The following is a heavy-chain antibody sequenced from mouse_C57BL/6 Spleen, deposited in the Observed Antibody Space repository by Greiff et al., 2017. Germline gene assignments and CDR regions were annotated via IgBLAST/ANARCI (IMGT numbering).Heavy chain of an antibody. Sequence: QVQLQQSGAELARPGASVQLSCTASGYTFTSYGISWVKQRTGQGLEWIGEIYPRSGNTYYTEKFKGKATLTADKSSSTAYMELRSLTSEDSAVXVCVRGRGRTDYAMDYWGQGTSVTVSS. CDR2: IYPRSGNT. CDR1: GYTFTSYG. V-gene: IGHV1-81*01. D-gene: IGHD4-1*01. CDR3: VRGRGRTDYAMDY. J-gene: IGHJ4*01.